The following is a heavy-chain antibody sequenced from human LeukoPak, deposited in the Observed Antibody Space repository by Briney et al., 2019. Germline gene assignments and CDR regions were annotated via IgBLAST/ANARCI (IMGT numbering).Heavy chain of an antibody. CDR1: GYTFTTHG. J-gene: IGHJ2*01. Sequence: ASVKVSCKASGYTFTTHGIGWVRQTLGQGLEWMGCISAHNGNTNYAQSLQGRVTMTTDTSTNTAYMELRSLRSDDTAVYYCARDGYFDLWGRGTLVTVSS. CDR2: ISAHNGNT. V-gene: IGHV1-18*01. CDR3: ARDGYFDL.